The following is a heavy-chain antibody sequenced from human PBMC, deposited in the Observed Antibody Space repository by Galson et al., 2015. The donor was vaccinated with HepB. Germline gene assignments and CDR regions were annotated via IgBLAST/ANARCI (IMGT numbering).Heavy chain of an antibody. Sequence: SCKASGYTFTGYYLHWVRQAPGQGLEWMGRISPNSGGTNYAQKFQGRVTMTRDTSISTAYMELRRLRSDDTAVYYCARGSSLTILDCWGQGTLVTVSS. CDR3: ARGSSLTILDC. J-gene: IGHJ4*02. V-gene: IGHV1-2*06. CDR1: GYTFTGYY. CDR2: ISPNSGGT. D-gene: IGHD3-9*01.